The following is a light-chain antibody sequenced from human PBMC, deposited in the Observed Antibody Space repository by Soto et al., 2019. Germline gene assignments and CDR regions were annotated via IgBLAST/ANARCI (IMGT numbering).Light chain of an antibody. CDR2: DVS. CDR1: SSDIGGYNY. Sequence: QSALTQPASVSGSPGQSITIYCTGTSSDIGGYNYVSWYLQHPGKAPKLIIYDVSNRPSGVSNRFSGSKSGNTASLTISGLQAEDEADYYCSSYTSSTPSVVFGGGTKLTVL. V-gene: IGLV2-14*03. J-gene: IGLJ2*01. CDR3: SSYTSSTPSVV.